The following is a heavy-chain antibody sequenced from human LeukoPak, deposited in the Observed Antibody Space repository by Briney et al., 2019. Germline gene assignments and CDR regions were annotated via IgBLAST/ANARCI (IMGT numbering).Heavy chain of an antibody. CDR1: GYTFTGYY. J-gene: IGHJ6*02. CDR3: ARMLGVRGVIASDYYYGMDV. Sequence: ASVKVSCKASGYTFTGYYMHWVRQVPGQGLEWMGWINPNSGGTNYAQKFQGWVTMTRDTSISTAYMELSRLRSDDTAVYYCARMLGVRGVIASDYYYGMDVWGQGTTVTVSS. V-gene: IGHV1-2*04. D-gene: IGHD3-10*01. CDR2: INPNSGGT.